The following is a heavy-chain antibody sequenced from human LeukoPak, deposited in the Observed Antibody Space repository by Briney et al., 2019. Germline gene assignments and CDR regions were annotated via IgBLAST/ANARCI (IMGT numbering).Heavy chain of an antibody. Sequence: SVKVSCKASGYTFTSYDINWVRQAPGQGLEWMGGIIPFLGTPNYAQKFQGRVTITTDESTSTAYMEVSSLTSEDTAVYYCATTGQLVPDYYYMDVCGLAYTVTVSS. D-gene: IGHD6-6*01. V-gene: IGHV1-69*05. CDR3: ATTGQLVPDYYYMDV. CDR2: IIPFLGTP. CDR1: GYTFTSYD. J-gene: IGHJ6*03.